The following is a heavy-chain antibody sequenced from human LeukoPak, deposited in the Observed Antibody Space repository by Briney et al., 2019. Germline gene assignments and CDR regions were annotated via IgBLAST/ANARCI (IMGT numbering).Heavy chain of an antibody. CDR1: GGSISSFH. V-gene: IGHV4-4*07. CDR3: ARDSSNYGPYYYYMAV. Sequence: PSETLSLTCTVSGGSISSFHWSWIRQPAGKGLEWIGHVSTSGSTNYNPSLRSRVTMSVDTSKNQFSLKLSSVTAADTAMYYCARDSSNYGPYYYYMAVWGKGTTVTVSS. D-gene: IGHD1-7*01. CDR2: VSTSGST. J-gene: IGHJ6*03.